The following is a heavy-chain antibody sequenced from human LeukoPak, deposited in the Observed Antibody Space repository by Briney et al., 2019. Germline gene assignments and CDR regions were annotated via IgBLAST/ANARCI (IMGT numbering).Heavy chain of an antibody. Sequence: PGGSLRLSCAASGFTFNNYWMSWVRQAPGKGLEWVANIKLDGSETFYVDSVKGRFTISRDNAKNSLYLQMNSLRAEDTAVYYCARDSRSAEGVPFFDYWGQGTLVTVSS. CDR2: IKLDGSET. CDR1: GFTFNNYW. CDR3: ARDSRSAEGVPFFDY. V-gene: IGHV3-7*01. J-gene: IGHJ4*02. D-gene: IGHD1-14*01.